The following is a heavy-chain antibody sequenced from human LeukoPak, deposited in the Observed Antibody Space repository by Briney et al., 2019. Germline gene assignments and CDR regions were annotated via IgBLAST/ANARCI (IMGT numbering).Heavy chain of an antibody. Sequence: SETLSLTCTVSGGSISSYYWSWIRQPAGKGLEWIGRIYTSGSTNYNPSLKSRVTMSVDTSKNQFSLKLSSVTAADTAVYYCARILQKYYDFWSGQVSYYYYYYMDVWGKGTTVTVSS. CDR2: IYTSGST. J-gene: IGHJ6*03. V-gene: IGHV4-4*07. CDR3: ARILQKYYDFWSGQVSYYYYYYMDV. CDR1: GGSISSYY. D-gene: IGHD3-3*01.